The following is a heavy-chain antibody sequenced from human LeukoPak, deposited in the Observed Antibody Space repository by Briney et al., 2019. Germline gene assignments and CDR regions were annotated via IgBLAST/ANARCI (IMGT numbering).Heavy chain of an antibody. CDR3: ARDSPPYGMDV. J-gene: IGHJ6*02. CDR2: IYSGGST. CDR1: GFTFSSNY. Sequence: GGSLRLFCAASGFTFSSNYMSWVRQAPGKGLEWVSVIYSGGSTYYADSVKGRFTISRDNSKNTLYLQMNSLRAEDTAVYYCARDSPPYGMDVWGQGTTVTVSS. V-gene: IGHV3-53*01.